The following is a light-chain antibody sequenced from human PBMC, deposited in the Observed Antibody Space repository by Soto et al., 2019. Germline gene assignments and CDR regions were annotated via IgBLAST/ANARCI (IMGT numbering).Light chain of an antibody. CDR1: QRLLYGDGKTY. Sequence: DVVLTQAPLSLSVTPGQPASMSCKSSQRLLYGDGKTYLYWYLQRLGQPPQLLINDASNRFSGVTDRVSGRGSGTDFALEISRVEAEDVGVYYSVQWTHVPITFGQGTRLVIK. CDR3: VQWTHVPIT. J-gene: IGKJ5*01. V-gene: IGKV2D-29*01. CDR2: DAS.